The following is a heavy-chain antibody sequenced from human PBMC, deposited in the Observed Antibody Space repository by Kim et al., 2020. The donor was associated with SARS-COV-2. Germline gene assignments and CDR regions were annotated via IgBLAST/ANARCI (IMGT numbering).Heavy chain of an antibody. CDR2: T. Sequence: THYAGSVKGRFIISRDNAKNSLYLQMNSLRDEDTAVYYCATLEQLGPRGYWGQGTLVTVSS. CDR3: ATLEQLGPRGY. D-gene: IGHD6-13*01. J-gene: IGHJ4*02. V-gene: IGHV3-48*02.